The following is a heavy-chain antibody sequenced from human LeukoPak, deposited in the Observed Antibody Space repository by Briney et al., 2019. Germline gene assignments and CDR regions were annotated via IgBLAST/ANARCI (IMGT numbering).Heavy chain of an antibody. V-gene: IGHV3-21*01. CDR2: ISYTSNNI. J-gene: IGHJ4*02. CDR3: AREVLRDGYNWGYYFDY. Sequence: PGGSLRLSCAASGFTFSSYVMNWVRQAPGKGLEWVSSISYTSNNIYYADSVKGRFTISRDNAKNSLYLQMNSLRAEDTAVYYCAREVLRDGYNWGYYFDYWGQGTLVTVSS. CDR1: GFTFSSYV. D-gene: IGHD5-24*01.